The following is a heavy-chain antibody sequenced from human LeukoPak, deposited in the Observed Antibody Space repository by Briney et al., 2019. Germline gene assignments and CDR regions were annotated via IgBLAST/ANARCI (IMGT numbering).Heavy chain of an antibody. D-gene: IGHD6-13*01. V-gene: IGHV1-69*01. CDR1: GGTFSSYA. J-gene: IGHJ4*02. Sequence: SVKVSCKASGGTFSSYAISWVRQAPGQGLEWMGGIIPIFGTANYAQKFQGRVTITADESTSTAYMELSSLRSEDTAVYYCARDGPGAAAGDYWGQGTLVTVSS. CDR3: ARDGPGAAAGDY. CDR2: IIPIFGTA.